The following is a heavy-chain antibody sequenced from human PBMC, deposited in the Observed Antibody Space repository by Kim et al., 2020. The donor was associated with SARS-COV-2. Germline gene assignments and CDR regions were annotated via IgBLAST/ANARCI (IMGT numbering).Heavy chain of an antibody. J-gene: IGHJ4*02. CDR3: AKFGGRLADFDY. D-gene: IGHD3-10*01. Sequence: YYADSAKGRFTIARDKSENTLYLRMHSLRAEDAAVYYCAKFGGRLADFDYWGQGTLVTVSS. V-gene: IGHV3-23*01.